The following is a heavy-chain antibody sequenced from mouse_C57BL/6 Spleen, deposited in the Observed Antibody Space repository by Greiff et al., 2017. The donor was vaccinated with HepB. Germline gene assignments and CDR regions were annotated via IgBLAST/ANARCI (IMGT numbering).Heavy chain of an antibody. CDR1: GFTFTDYY. J-gene: IGHJ2*01. D-gene: IGHD1-1*01. V-gene: IGHV7-3*01. Sequence: EVMLVESGGGLVQPGGSLSLSCAASGFTFTDYYMSWVRQPPGKALEWLGFIRNKANGYTTEYSASVKGRFTISRDNSQSILYLQMNALRAEDSATYYCARGDYGSSDYWGQGTTLTVSS. CDR2: IRNKANGYTT. CDR3: ARGDYGSSDY.